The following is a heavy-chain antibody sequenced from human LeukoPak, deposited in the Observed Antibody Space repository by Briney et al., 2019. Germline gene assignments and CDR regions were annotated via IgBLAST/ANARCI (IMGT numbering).Heavy chain of an antibody. V-gene: IGHV3-30-3*01. D-gene: IGHD3-22*01. J-gene: IGHJ4*02. Sequence: GGSLRLSCAASGFTFSSYAMHWVRQAPGKGLEWVAVISYDGSNKYYADSVKGRFTISRDNSKNTLYLQMNSLRAEDTAVYYCARASLLYYYDSSGPYYFDYWGQGTLVTVSS. CDR2: ISYDGSNK. CDR3: ARASLLYYYDSSGPYYFDY. CDR1: GFTFSSYA.